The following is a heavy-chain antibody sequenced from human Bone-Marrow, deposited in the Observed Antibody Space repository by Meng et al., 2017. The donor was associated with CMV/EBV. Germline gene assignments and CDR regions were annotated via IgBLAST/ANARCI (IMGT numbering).Heavy chain of an antibody. D-gene: IGHD2-15*01. Sequence: ASVKVSCKASGYTFTSYGISWVRQAPGQGLEWMGWISAYNGNTNYAQKLQGRVTMTTDTSTSTAYMELRSLRSDGTAVYYCARWAVVAARRNYYYYGMDVWDQGTTVTVSS. CDR3: ARWAVVAARRNYYYYGMDV. CDR2: ISAYNGNT. CDR1: GYTFTSYG. J-gene: IGHJ6*02. V-gene: IGHV1-18*01.